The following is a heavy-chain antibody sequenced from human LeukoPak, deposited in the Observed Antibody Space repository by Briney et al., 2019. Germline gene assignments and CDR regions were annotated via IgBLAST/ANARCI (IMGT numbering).Heavy chain of an antibody. V-gene: IGHV3-48*03. CDR3: ARGWGASDY. J-gene: IGHJ4*02. Sequence: GGSLRLSCAASGFFFSGYEMNWVRQAPGKGLEWVSYISTSGGTIYYADSVRGRFTISRDNAKNSLYLQMNSLRAEDTAVYYCARGWGASDYWGQGTLVTVSS. D-gene: IGHD3-16*01. CDR1: GFFFSGYE. CDR2: ISTSGGTI.